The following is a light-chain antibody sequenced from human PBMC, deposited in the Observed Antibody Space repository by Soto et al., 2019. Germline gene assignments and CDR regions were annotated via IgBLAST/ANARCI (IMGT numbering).Light chain of an antibody. J-gene: IGKJ1*01. Sequence: EIVLTQSPGTLSLSAGERATLSCRASQSVSSSYLAWYQQKPGQAPRLLIYGASSRATGIPDRFSGSGSGTDFTLTISRLEPEDFAVYYCQQYGSSPPGTLGQGTKVDIK. CDR3: QQYGSSPPGT. CDR1: QSVSSSY. CDR2: GAS. V-gene: IGKV3-20*01.